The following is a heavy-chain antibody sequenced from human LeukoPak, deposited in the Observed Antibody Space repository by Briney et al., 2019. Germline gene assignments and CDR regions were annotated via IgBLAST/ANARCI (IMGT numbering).Heavy chain of an antibody. J-gene: IGHJ4*02. Sequence: GGSLRLSCAASGFTFDDYGMSWVRQAPGKGLEWVSGINWNGGSTGYADSVKGRFTISRDNAKNSLYLQMNRLRAEDTALYHCARGAGGITGTTWYDYWGQGTLVTVSS. CDR1: GFTFDDYG. CDR2: INWNGGST. V-gene: IGHV3-20*01. D-gene: IGHD1-7*01. CDR3: ARGAGGITGTTWYDY.